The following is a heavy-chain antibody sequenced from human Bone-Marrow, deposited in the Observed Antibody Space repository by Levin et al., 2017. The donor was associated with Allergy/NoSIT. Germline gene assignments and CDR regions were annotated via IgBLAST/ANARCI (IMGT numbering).Heavy chain of an antibody. CDR1: GYSFTTYW. CDR2: IYPGDSDT. V-gene: IGHV5-51*01. D-gene: IGHD5-18*01. J-gene: IGHJ4*02. CDR3: ARVDTTMVFDY. Sequence: GESLKISCKGSGYSFTTYWIGWVRQMPGKGLECMGIIYPGDSDTRYSPSFQGQATISADKSISTAYLQWSSLKASDTAMYYCARVDTTMVFDYWGQGTLVTVSS.